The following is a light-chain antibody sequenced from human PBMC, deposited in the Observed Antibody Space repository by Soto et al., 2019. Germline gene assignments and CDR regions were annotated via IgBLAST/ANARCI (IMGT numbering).Light chain of an antibody. J-gene: IGKJ4*01. CDR3: QHRSNWPLT. CDR1: QSVSQSVTTN. CDR2: DAF. V-gene: IGKV3-11*01. Sequence: EIVMMQFPATLSVSPGERVTLSCRASQSVSQSVTTNLAWYQQKPGQAPRLLIYDAFNRATGIPARFSGSGSGTDFTLTISSLEPEDFAVYYCQHRSNWPLTFGGGTKVEIK.